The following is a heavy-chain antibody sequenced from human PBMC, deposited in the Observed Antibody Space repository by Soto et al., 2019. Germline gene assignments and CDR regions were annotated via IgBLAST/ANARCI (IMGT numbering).Heavy chain of an antibody. CDR2: IWYDGSKK. Sequence: LRLSCAASGFTFSSFGMHWVRQAPGKGLEWVSLIWYDGSKKSYGDSVKGRFTISRDSSSSTLYLQMNNLRGEDTAVYFCTKSRRGILMVYGFGGMDVWGQGTTVTVSS. CDR3: TKSRRGILMVYGFGGMDV. D-gene: IGHD2-8*01. J-gene: IGHJ6*02. V-gene: IGHV3-33*06. CDR1: GFTFSSFG.